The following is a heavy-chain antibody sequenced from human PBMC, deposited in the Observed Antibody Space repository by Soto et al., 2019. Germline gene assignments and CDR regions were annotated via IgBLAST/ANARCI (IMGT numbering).Heavy chain of an antibody. V-gene: IGHV4-59*08. J-gene: IGHJ4*02. D-gene: IGHD4-17*01. CDR1: GGSIRSYY. CDR3: ARNYGDYVDY. Sequence: SETLSLTCTVSGGSIRSYYWSWIRQPPGKGLECIGYIYYSGSTNYNPSLKSRVTISVDTSKNQFSLKLSSETVADTAIYYCARNYGDYVDYWGQGTLVTVSS. CDR2: IYYSGST.